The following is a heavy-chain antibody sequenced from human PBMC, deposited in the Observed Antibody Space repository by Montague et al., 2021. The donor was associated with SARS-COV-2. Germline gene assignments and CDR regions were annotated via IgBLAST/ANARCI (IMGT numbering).Heavy chain of an antibody. D-gene: IGHD3-22*01. CDR1: GFTFSSYE. J-gene: IGHJ6*02. CDR2: ISSIGSTI. V-gene: IGHV3-48*03. CDR3: ARNYYDSSGYYYPFYYYGMDV. Sequence: SLRLSCAASGFTFSSYEMNWVRQAPGKGLEWVSYISSIGSTIYHADSVKGRFTISRDNAKNSLYLQMNSLRAEDTAVYYCARNYYDSSGYYYPFYYYGMDVWGQGTTVTVSS.